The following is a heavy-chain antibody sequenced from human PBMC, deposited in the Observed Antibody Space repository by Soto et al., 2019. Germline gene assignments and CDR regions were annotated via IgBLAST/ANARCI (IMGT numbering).Heavy chain of an antibody. V-gene: IGHV1-18*01. CDR2: ISPYTVDT. D-gene: IGHD3-16*01. Sequence: QVQLVQSGDEMKKPGASVRVSCKASGYIFVNYGIAWVRQAPGQGLEWMGWISPYTVDTHSASKVQGRLTMTTDTSTSTDYMDLGSLTSDDTAVYYCAMVDNYVTPTPQDVWGQGTTVTVSS. CDR3: AMVDNYVTPTPQDV. J-gene: IGHJ6*02. CDR1: GYIFVNYG.